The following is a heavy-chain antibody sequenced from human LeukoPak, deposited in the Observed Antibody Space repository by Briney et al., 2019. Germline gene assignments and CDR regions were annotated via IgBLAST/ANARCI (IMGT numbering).Heavy chain of an antibody. CDR1: GFTFSSYG. CDR3: ARERKYDSNFDY. CDR2: IHHDGSNK. D-gene: IGHD1-1*01. V-gene: IGHV3-30*02. J-gene: IGHJ4*02. Sequence: GGSLRLSCAASGFTFSSYGMHWVRQAPGKGLDWVAFIHHDGSNKYYADSVRGRFTISRDNSKNTLYLQMNSLRAEDTAVYYCARERKYDSNFDYWGQGTLVTVSS.